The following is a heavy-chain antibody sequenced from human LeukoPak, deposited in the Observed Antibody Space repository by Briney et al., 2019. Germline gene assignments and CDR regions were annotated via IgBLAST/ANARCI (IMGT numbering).Heavy chain of an antibody. Sequence: ASVKVSCKASGYTFTGYYTHWVRQAPGQGLEWMGWINPNSGGTNYAQKFQGRVTMTRDTSISTAYMELSRLRSDDTAVYYCARERVEYYYDSSGYLYYWGQGTLVTVSS. CDR1: GYTFTGYY. V-gene: IGHV1-2*02. D-gene: IGHD3-22*01. CDR3: ARERVEYYYDSSGYLYY. CDR2: INPNSGGT. J-gene: IGHJ4*02.